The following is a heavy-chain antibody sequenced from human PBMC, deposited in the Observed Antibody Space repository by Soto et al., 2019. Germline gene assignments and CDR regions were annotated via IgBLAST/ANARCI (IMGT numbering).Heavy chain of an antibody. J-gene: IGHJ4*02. Sequence: SETLSLTCTVSGDSISSASYFWGWIRQPPGKGLEWIGSVYFVGNSYYNPSLKSRVSISVDASKNQFSLRLSSMTAADTAVYYCARLWSEREPNFDHWGQGTLVTVSS. V-gene: IGHV4-39*01. CDR1: GDSISSASYF. D-gene: IGHD1-26*01. CDR3: ARLWSEREPNFDH. CDR2: VYFVGNS.